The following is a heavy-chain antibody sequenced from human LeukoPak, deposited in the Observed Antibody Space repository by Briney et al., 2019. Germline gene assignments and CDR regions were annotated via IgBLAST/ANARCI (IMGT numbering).Heavy chain of an antibody. Sequence: SETLSLTCPVSGGSLRDDESGCSWQPPGKGLEWIGYIYYSGNTNYNPSLKSRVTISVDTSKTPFSLNLISVTAADTAVYYGAGYSYGMDVWGQGTTVTVAS. CDR3: AGYSYGMDV. V-gene: IGHV4-59*08. CDR1: GGSLRDDE. J-gene: IGHJ6*02. D-gene: IGHD1-26*01. CDR2: IYYSGNT.